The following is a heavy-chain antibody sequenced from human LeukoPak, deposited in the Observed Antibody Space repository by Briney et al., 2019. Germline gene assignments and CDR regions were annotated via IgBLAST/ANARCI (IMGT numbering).Heavy chain of an antibody. CDR3: ARAVRDCSSTSCYPSRWFDP. V-gene: IGHV1-18*01. J-gene: IGHJ5*02. CDR2: ISAYNGNT. D-gene: IGHD2-2*01. Sequence: ASVKVSCKASGYTFTSYGISWVRQAPGQGLEWMGWISAYNGNTNYAQKLQGRVTMTTDTSTSTAYMELRSLRSDDTAVYYCARAVRDCSSTSCYPSRWFDPWGQGTLVTVSS. CDR1: GYTFTSYG.